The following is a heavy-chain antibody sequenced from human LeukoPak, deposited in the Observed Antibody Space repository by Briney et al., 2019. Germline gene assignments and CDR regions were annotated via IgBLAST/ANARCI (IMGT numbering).Heavy chain of an antibody. CDR2: IYYSGST. V-gene: IGHV4-34*01. CDR1: GGSFSGYY. D-gene: IGHD6-13*01. Sequence: SETLSLTCAVYGGSFSGYYWSWIRQPPGKGLEWIGSIYYSGSTYHNPSLKSRVTISVDTSKNQFSLKLSSVTAADTAVYYCARHVGRIAAAGISEPFDYWGQGTLVTVSS. CDR3: ARHVGRIAAAGISEPFDY. J-gene: IGHJ4*02.